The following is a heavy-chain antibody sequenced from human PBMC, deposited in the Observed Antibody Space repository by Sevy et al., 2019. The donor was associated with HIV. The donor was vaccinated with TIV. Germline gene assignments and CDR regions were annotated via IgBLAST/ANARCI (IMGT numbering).Heavy chain of an antibody. Sequence: GGSLRLSCAASGFNFNTYWMHWVRQAPGKGLEWVANIKYDGSEIYYVDSVRGRFTISKDNARNLVYLQMNSLRAEDRALYYCVRAIIIEGSFWGQGTLVTVSS. CDR2: IKYDGSEI. CDR3: VRAIIIEGSF. CDR1: GFNFNTYW. V-gene: IGHV3-7*01. J-gene: IGHJ4*02. D-gene: IGHD3-10*01.